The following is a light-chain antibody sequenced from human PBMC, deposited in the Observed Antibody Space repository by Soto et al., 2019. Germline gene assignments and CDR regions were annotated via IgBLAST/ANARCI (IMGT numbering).Light chain of an antibody. CDR1: QSISSW. J-gene: IGKJ1*01. V-gene: IGKV1-5*01. CDR2: DAS. Sequence: DIQMTQSPSTLSASVGDRVTITCRASQSISSWLAWYQQKPGKAPKLLIYDASSLESGVPSRFNGSGSGTEFTLTISSLQPDDFATYYCQQYNSYSKTFRQGTKVEIK. CDR3: QQYNSYSKT.